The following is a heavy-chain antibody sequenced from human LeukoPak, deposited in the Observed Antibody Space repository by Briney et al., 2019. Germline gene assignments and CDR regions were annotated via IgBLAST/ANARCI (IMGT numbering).Heavy chain of an antibody. J-gene: IGHJ6*03. V-gene: IGHV3-33*01. D-gene: IGHD1-26*01. CDR1: GFTFSSYG. CDR2: IWYDGSNK. Sequence: GGSLRLSCAASGFTFSSYGMRWVRQAPGKGLEWVAVIWYDGSNKYYADSVKGRFTISRDNSKNTLYLQMNSLRAEDTAVYYCARSIVGANYYYYYMDVWGKGTTVTVSS. CDR3: ARSIVGANYYYYYMDV.